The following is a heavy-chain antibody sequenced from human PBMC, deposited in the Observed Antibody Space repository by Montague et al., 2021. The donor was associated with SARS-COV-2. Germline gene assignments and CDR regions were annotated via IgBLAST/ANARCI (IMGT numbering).Heavy chain of an antibody. V-gene: IGHV4-34*01. CDR1: GGSFSDFY. J-gene: IGHJ3*02. CDR3: ASRNRGNRGAFDI. D-gene: IGHD3-10*01. CDR2: INHSGSS. Sequence: SETLSLTCAVYGGSFSDFYWSWICQPPGKGLEWIGEINHSGSSYYNPSLKSRVTISVDTSKNQFSLKLSSVTAADTAVYYCASRNRGNRGAFDIWGQGTMVTVSS.